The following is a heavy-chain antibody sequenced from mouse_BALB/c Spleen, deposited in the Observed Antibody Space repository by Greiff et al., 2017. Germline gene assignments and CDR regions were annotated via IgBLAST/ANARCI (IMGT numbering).Heavy chain of an antibody. CDR1: GFTFSSFG. CDR3: ARGGYHEDFDY. CDR2: ISSGSSTI. D-gene: IGHD2-14*01. V-gene: IGHV5-17*02. Sequence: EVQRVESGAGLVQPGGSRKLSCAASGFTFSSFGMHWVRQAPEKGLEWVAYISSGSSTIYYADTVKGRFTITRDNPKNTLFLQMTSLRSEDTAMYYCARGGYHEDFDYWGQGTTLTVSS. J-gene: IGHJ2*01.